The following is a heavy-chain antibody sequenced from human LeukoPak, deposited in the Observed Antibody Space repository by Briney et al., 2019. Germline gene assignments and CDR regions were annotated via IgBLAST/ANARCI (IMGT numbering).Heavy chain of an antibody. CDR1: GFTFSGSA. D-gene: IGHD6-13*01. J-gene: IGHJ6*02. CDR2: IRSKANSYAT. Sequence: GGSLKLSCAASGFTFSGSAMHWVRQASGKGLEWVGRIRSKANSYATAYAASVKGRFTISRDDSKNTAYLQTNSLKTEDTAVYYCTRHVGDPGIAAAGYYYYGMDVWGQGTTVTVSS. CDR3: TRHVGDPGIAAAGYYYYGMDV. V-gene: IGHV3-73*01.